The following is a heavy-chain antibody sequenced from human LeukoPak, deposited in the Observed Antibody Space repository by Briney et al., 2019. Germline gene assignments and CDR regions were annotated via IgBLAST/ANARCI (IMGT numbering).Heavy chain of an antibody. CDR1: GYTFTSYD. CDR2: MNPNSGNT. V-gene: IGHV1-8*01. Sequence: ASVKVSCKASGYTFTSYDINWVRQATGQGLEWMGWMNPNSGNTGYAQKFQGRVTMTRDTSISTAYMELSSLRSEDTAVYYCARAGGYCGRISCPYYFDYWGQGSLVAVSS. CDR3: ARAGGYCGRISCPYYFDY. D-gene: IGHD2-15*01. J-gene: IGHJ4*02.